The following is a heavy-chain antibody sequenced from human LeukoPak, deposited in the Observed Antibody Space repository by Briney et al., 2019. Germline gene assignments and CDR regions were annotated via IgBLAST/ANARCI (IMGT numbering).Heavy chain of an antibody. V-gene: IGHV3-15*01. Sequence: PGGSLRLSCAASGFTFSNAWMSWVRQAPGKGLEWVGRIKSKTDGGTTDYAAPVKGRFTISRDDSKNTLYLQMNSLKTENTAVYYCTTDGLVVVPAAPFDYWGQGTLVTVSS. CDR2: IKSKTDGGTT. CDR3: TTDGLVVVPAAPFDY. J-gene: IGHJ4*02. CDR1: GFTFSNAW. D-gene: IGHD2-2*01.